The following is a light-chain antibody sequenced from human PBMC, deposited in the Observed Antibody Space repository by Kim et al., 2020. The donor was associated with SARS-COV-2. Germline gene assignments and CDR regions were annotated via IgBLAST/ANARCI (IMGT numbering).Light chain of an antibody. CDR3: QQYGTSPLT. CDR1: QSVSSSY. CDR2: GAS. V-gene: IGKV3-20*01. Sequence: SPGERATLSCRASQSVSSSYLAWYQQKPGQAPRLIISGASTRATGIPDRFSGSGSGTDLTLTISGLEPADFAVYYCQQYGTSPLTFGGGTKVDIK. J-gene: IGKJ4*01.